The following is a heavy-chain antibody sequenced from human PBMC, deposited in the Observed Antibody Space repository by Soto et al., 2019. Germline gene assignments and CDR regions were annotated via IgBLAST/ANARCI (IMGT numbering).Heavy chain of an antibody. J-gene: IGHJ3*02. Sequence: SETLSLTCTVSGGSISGGVYYWSGIRQHPGKGLEWIGYIYYSGSTYYNPSLKSRVTISVDTSKNQFSLKLSSVTAADTAVYYCARAGGMLGSSYYYDSSGPEQYAFDIWGQGTMVTVSS. D-gene: IGHD3-22*01. V-gene: IGHV4-31*03. CDR2: IYYSGST. CDR3: ARAGGMLGSSYYYDSSGPEQYAFDI. CDR1: GGSISGGVYY.